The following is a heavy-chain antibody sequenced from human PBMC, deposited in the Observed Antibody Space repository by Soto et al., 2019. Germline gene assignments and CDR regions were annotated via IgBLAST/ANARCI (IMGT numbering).Heavy chain of an antibody. V-gene: IGHV3-48*02. D-gene: IGHD3-3*01. CDR3: VREYILGVRSFDY. J-gene: IGHJ4*02. CDR1: GFTFSGYS. Sequence: GGSLRLSGSASGFTFSGYSVNWVRQAPGKGLEWVSYISSGSKTIYYADSVKGRFTVSRDNAKNSQYLQMNSLRDEDTAVYYCVREYILGVRSFDYWGQGTLVTVSS. CDR2: ISSGSKTI.